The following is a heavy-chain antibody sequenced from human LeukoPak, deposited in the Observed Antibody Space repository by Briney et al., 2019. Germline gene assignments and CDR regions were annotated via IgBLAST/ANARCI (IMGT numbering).Heavy chain of an antibody. D-gene: IGHD1-7*01. V-gene: IGHV1-69*05. CDR3: ARDRGLWNYVLFY. J-gene: IGHJ4*02. Sequence: AVKVSSKASGRTFVIYAISWVRHAPGQGLDWRGGIIPIFGTAIYAQKFQDRVTITTDETTSTAYMELSSVRSEDTAVYYCARDRGLWNYVLFYWGQGTLVTVSS. CDR2: IIPIFGTA. CDR1: GRTFVIYA.